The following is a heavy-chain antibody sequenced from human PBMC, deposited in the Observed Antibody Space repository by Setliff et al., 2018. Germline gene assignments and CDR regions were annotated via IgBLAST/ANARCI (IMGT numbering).Heavy chain of an antibody. V-gene: IGHV4-30-4*08. J-gene: IGHJ4*02. CDR1: GGSISSGDYY. Sequence: PSETLSLTCTVSGGSISSGDYYWSWIRQPPGKGLEWIGYIYYSGSTYYNPSLKSRVTISVDTSKNQFSLKLSSVTAADTALYYCARGGGYGSGGSFHNAPFDYWGQGMLVTVSS. CDR2: IYYSGST. D-gene: IGHD3-10*01. CDR3: ARGGGYGSGGSFHNAPFDY.